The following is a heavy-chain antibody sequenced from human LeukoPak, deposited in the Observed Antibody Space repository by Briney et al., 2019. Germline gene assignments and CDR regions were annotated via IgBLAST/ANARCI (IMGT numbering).Heavy chain of an antibody. CDR1: GFTFNNFS. D-gene: IGHD6-13*01. J-gene: IGHJ4*01. CDR2: ISFDGSDK. V-gene: IGHV3-30*18. Sequence: GGSLRLSCAASGFTFNNFSVHWVRQAPGKGLEWVAFISFDGSDKNYADSAKGRFTISRDNSKNTLYLQMNSLRTEDTAMYYCAKAGSSWYWFDYWGQGTLVTVSS. CDR3: AKAGSSWYWFDY.